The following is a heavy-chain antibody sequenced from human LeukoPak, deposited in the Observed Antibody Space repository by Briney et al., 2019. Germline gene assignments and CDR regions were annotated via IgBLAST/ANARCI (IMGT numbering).Heavy chain of an antibody. CDR3: AKVAKYYYGSETYYFFEH. CDR1: GFTFSSYG. CDR2: ISYDGSNK. V-gene: IGHV3-30*18. J-gene: IGHJ4*02. Sequence: GGSLRLSCAASGFTFSSYGMHWVRQAPGKGLEWVTVISYDGSNKYYADSVKGRFTISRDNAKNSLYLQMNSLRDEDTAVYYCAKVAKYYYGSETYYFFEHWGQGTPVTASS. D-gene: IGHD3-10*01.